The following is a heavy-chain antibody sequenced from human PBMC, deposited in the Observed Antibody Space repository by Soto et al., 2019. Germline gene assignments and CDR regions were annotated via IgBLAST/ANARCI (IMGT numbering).Heavy chain of an antibody. V-gene: IGHV3-11*06. Sequence: QVQLVQSGGGLVKPGGSLRLSCAASGFKFSDYHMSWIRQAQGKGLEWISYISSSGSYTTYTDSVKGRFTISRDNARGSLYLQMDSLRGEDTAVYYCACVAPTIFGAQFHHNLVDVWGQGNPGHRLL. CDR1: GFKFSDYH. CDR3: ACVAPTIFGAQFHHNLVDV. J-gene: IGHJ6*02. D-gene: IGHD3-3*01. CDR2: ISSSGSYT.